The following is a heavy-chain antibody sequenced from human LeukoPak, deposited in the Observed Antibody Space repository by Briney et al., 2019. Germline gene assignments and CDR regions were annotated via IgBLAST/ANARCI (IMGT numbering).Heavy chain of an antibody. CDR2: INPNSGGT. Sequence: ASVKVSCKASGYIFTGYYMHGVRQAPGQGLEWMGWINPNSGGTNYAQKFQGRVTMTRETSISTAYMELTRLTSDDTAVYFCARDSFTGGSCYTTLAPRSDRKPFDYEGQGPLVTVSS. CDR1: GYIFTGYY. J-gene: IGHJ4*02. D-gene: IGHD2-15*01. CDR3: ARDSFTGGSCYTTLAPRSDRKPFDY. V-gene: IGHV1-2*02.